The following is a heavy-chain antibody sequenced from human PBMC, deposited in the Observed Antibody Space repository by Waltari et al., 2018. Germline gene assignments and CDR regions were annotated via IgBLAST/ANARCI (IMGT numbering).Heavy chain of an antibody. V-gene: IGHV4-38-2*01. CDR3: VARPTVTNSRYFDS. Sequence: QVQLQESGPGLVKPSETLSLTCGVSGYSINSVFYWAWIRQPPGKGLAWFGRVCYGGTTYFNSSLNSRATISKDASENQFSLRLRFVTAADTAVYFCVARPTVTNSRYFDSWGQGILVIVSS. CDR1: GYSINSVFY. J-gene: IGHJ4*02. D-gene: IGHD4-17*01. CDR2: VCYGGTT.